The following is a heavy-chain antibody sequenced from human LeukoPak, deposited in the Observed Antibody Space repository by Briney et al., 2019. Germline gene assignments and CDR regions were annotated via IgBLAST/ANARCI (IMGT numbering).Heavy chain of an antibody. D-gene: IGHD5-18*01. V-gene: IGHV3-23*01. CDR3: ARDLYNYAY. J-gene: IGHJ4*02. CDR2: ISGGGGST. Sequence: PGGSLRLSCAASGFTFSSYAMSWVRQAPGKGLEWVSAISGGGGSTYYSDAVKSRFTISRDNSKNTLCLQMNSLRAEDTAVYYCARDLYNYAYWGQGTLVTVSS. CDR1: GFTFSSYA.